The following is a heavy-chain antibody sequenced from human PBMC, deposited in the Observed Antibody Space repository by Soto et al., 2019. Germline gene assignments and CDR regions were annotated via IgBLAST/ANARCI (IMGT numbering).Heavy chain of an antibody. CDR2: VSFDGRAE. V-gene: IGHV3-30*18. J-gene: IGHJ2*01. CDR1: GFTLRTHG. CDR3: AKLCRSLGFGSMRSFASCESGWYLDL. D-gene: IGHD2-2*01. Sequence: QVQLVESGGGVVQPGRSLRLSCAVSGFTLRTHGMHWVRQSPGKGLEWVAVVSFDGRAEYYPDSVKGRCTVSRDHSRNTGNLQRNRLKDEETAVYYCAKLCRSLGFGSMRSFASCESGWYLDLWGRGTLVTVSP.